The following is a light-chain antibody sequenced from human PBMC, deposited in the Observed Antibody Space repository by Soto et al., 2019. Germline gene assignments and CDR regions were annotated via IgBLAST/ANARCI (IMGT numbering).Light chain of an antibody. CDR2: KAS. CDR3: QHYNSYSEA. J-gene: IGKJ1*01. Sequence: DIQMTQSPSTLSGSVGDRVTITCRASQTISSWLAWYQQKPGKAPKLLIYKASTLKSGVPSRLSGSGSGTEFTLTISSLQPDDLATYYCQHYNSYSEAFGQGTNVDIK. CDR1: QTISSW. V-gene: IGKV1-5*03.